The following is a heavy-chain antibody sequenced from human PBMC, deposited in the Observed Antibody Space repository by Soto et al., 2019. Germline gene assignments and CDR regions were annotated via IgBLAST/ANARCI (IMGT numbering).Heavy chain of an antibody. Sequence: PSETLSLTCVVSGGSIRSNHWWNWVRQTPGKGLEWIGEIFHIGHTNYNPSLKGRVTISLDQSKNQFSLKMTSMTAADTAVFYCARREYGMDVWGQGTTVTVSS. CDR3: ARREYGMDV. J-gene: IGHJ6*02. CDR1: GGSIRSNHW. V-gene: IGHV4-4*02. CDR2: IFHIGHT.